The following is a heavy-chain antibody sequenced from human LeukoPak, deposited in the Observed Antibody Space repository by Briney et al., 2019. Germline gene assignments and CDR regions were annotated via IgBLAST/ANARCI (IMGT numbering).Heavy chain of an antibody. V-gene: IGHV7-4-1*02. CDR1: GYTFTSYA. CDR2: INTNTGNP. Sequence: ASVKVSCKASGYTFTSYAMNWVRQAPGQGLEWMGWINTNTGNPTYAQGFTGRFVFSLDTSVSTAYLQISSLRAEDTAVYYCARDMFDILTGYYGVFDYWGQGTLVTVSS. D-gene: IGHD3-9*01. J-gene: IGHJ4*02. CDR3: ARDMFDILTGYYGVFDY.